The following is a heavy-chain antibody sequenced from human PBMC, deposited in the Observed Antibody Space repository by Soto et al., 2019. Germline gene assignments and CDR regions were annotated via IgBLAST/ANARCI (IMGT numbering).Heavy chain of an antibody. V-gene: IGHV3-30-3*01. CDR3: ARQFSSSFIFDY. Sequence: GGSLRLSCAASGFTFSSYAMHWVRQAPGKGLEWVAVISYDGSNKYYADSVKGRFTISRDNSKNTLYLQMNSLRAEDTAVYYCARQFSSSFIFDYWGQGTLVTVSS. J-gene: IGHJ4*02. D-gene: IGHD6-6*01. CDR1: GFTFSSYA. CDR2: ISYDGSNK.